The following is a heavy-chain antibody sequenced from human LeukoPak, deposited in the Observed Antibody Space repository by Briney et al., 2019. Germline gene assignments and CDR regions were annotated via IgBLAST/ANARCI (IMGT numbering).Heavy chain of an antibody. J-gene: IGHJ4*02. V-gene: IGHV3-23*01. Sequence: HPGGSLRLSCAASGFTFSSYSMNWVRQAPGRGLEWVSSITAIDGRTYYADSVRGRFTISRDNSKNTVYLQLNSLRAGDTAIYYCTKDRRGPAAGTWYFDSWGQGTLVTVSS. CDR1: GFTFSSYS. CDR2: ITAIDGRT. CDR3: TKDRRGPAAGTWYFDS. D-gene: IGHD6-13*01.